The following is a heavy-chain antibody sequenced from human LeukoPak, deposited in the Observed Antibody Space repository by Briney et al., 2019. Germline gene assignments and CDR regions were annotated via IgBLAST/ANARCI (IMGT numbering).Heavy chain of an antibody. Sequence: ASVKVSCKASGYTFTGYYMHWVRQAPGQGLEWIGRINPNSGGTNYAQKFQGRVTMTRDTSISTAYMELSRLRSDDTAVYYCARGKRYCSGGSCPNNWFDPWGQGTLVTVSS. CDR1: GYTFTGYY. CDR3: ARGKRYCSGGSCPNNWFDP. V-gene: IGHV1-2*06. J-gene: IGHJ5*02. CDR2: INPNSGGT. D-gene: IGHD2-15*01.